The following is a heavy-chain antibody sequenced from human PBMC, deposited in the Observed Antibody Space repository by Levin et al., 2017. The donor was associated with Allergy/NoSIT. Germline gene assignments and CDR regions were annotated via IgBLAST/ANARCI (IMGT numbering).Heavy chain of an antibody. CDR2: ISAYNGNT. V-gene: IGHV1-18*01. J-gene: IGHJ4*02. D-gene: IGHD5-12*01. Sequence: ASVKVSCKASGYSFSTYGITWVRQAPGQGLEWMGWISAYNGNTNYAQKLQGRVTMTTDTSKSTAYMELRSLRSDDPAVYYCARGRGGYGRDFDCWGQGTLVTVSS. CDR3: ARGRGGYGRDFDC. CDR1: GYSFSTYG.